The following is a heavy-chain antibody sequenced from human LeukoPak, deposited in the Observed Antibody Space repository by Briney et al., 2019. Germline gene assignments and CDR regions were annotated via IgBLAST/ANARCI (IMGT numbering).Heavy chain of an antibody. V-gene: IGHV1-8*02. CDR3: TRGSYYDSSGYSGVRLFDY. J-gene: IGHJ4*02. Sequence: ASVKVSCKASGYTFTSYGISWVRQAPGQGLEWMGWMNPNSGNTGYAQKFQGRVTMTSDTSISTAYMELSRLRSDDTALYYCTRGSYYDSSGYSGVRLFDYWGQGTPVTVPS. CDR1: GYTFTSYG. D-gene: IGHD3-22*01. CDR2: MNPNSGNT.